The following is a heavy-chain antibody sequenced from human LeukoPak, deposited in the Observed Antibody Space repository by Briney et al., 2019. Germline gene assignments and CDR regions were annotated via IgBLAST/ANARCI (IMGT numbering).Heavy chain of an antibody. CDR3: AKEGSYYDSSGYYDY. D-gene: IGHD3-22*01. CDR2: ISESGGNT. Sequence: GGSLRLSCEVSGFSFSSYAMSWVRQAPRRGLEWVSGISESGGNTYYADSVKGRFTISRDNSKNTLYLQMNSLRAEDTAVYYCAKEGSYYDSSGYYDYWGQGTLVTVSS. J-gene: IGHJ4*02. V-gene: IGHV3-23*01. CDR1: GFSFSSYA.